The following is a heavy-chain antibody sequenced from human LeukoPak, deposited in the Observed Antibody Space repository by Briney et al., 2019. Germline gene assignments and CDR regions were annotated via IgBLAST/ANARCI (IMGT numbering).Heavy chain of an antibody. CDR3: ARVRPHYYDILTGYYLGAFDI. CDR2: INHSGST. Sequence: SETLSLTCAVYGGSFSGYYWSWIRQPPGKGLEWIGEINHSGSTNYNPSLKSRVTISVDTSKNQFSLKLSSVTAADSAVYYCARVRPHYYDILTGYYLGAFDIWGQGTMVTVSS. V-gene: IGHV4-34*01. CDR1: GGSFSGYY. D-gene: IGHD3-9*01. J-gene: IGHJ3*02.